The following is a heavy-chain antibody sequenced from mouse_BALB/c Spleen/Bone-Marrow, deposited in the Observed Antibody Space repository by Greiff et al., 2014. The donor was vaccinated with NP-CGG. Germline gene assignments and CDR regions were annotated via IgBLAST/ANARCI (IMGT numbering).Heavy chain of an antibody. CDR2: IDPYYGGT. CDR1: GYSFTGYN. V-gene: IGHV1-39*01. D-gene: IGHD3-3*01. CDR3: ARVGDNRHFDV. Sequence: EVQGVESGPELEKPGASVKISCKASGYSFTGYNMNWVKQSNGKSLEWIGNIDPYYGGTDYNQKFKGKASLTVDKSSSTAYMQLKSLTSEDSAVYYCARVGDNRHFDVWGAGTTVTVSS. J-gene: IGHJ1*01.